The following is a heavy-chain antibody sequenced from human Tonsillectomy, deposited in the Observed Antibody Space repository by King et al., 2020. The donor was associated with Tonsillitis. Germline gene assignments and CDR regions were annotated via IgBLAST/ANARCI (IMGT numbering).Heavy chain of an antibody. CDR3: ASPVHPVYCSSTSCYMYYYYGMDV. Sequence: QLVQSGAEVKKPGASVKVSCKASGYTFTSYAMHWVRQAPGQRLEWMGWINAGNGNTKYSQKFQGRVTITRDTSASTAYMELSSLRSEDTAVYYCASPVHPVYCSSTSCYMYYYYGMDVWGQGTTVTVSS. D-gene: IGHD2-2*02. CDR2: INAGNGNT. CDR1: GYTFTSYA. J-gene: IGHJ6*02. V-gene: IGHV1-3*01.